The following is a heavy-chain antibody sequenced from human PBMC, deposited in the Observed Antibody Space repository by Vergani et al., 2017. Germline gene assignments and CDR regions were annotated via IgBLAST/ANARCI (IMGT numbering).Heavy chain of an antibody. J-gene: IGHJ4*02. CDR1: GFTFSSYA. V-gene: IGHV3-30-3*01. D-gene: IGHD5-12*01. CDR2: ISYDGSNK. CDR3: ARDRGEAQWLRIFLSEVDY. Sequence: QVQLVESGGGVVQPGRSLRLSCAASGFTFSSYAMHWVRQAPGKGLEWVAVISYDGSNKYYADSVKGRFTISRDNSKNTLYLQMNSLRAEDTAVYYCARDRGEAQWLRIFLSEVDYWGQGTLGTGSS.